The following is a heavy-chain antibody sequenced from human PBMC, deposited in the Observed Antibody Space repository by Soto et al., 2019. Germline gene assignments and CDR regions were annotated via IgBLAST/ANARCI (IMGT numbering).Heavy chain of an antibody. J-gene: IGHJ4*02. Sequence: QITLNESGPTQVKPRQTLTLTCTFSGFSLTTSGGAVGWIRQSPGKAPEWLALIYWDDDKRYSPSLKSILTIAKDTSKHQVVLTMADLDPADTATYYCAHRVLRTVFGLVTTTAIYFDFWGQGTPVAVSS. CDR2: IYWDDDK. V-gene: IGHV2-5*02. CDR3: AHRVLRTVFGLVTTTAIYFDF. CDR1: GFSLTTSGGA. D-gene: IGHD3-3*01.